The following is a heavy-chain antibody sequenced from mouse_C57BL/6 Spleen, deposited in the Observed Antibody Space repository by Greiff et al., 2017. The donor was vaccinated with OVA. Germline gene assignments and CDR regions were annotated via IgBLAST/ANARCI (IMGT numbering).Heavy chain of an antibody. Sequence: QVHVKQSGAELVKPGASVKMSCKASGYTFTSYWITWVKQRPGQGLEWIGDIYPGSGSTNYNEKFKSKATLTVDTSSSTAYMQLSSLTSEDSAVYYCARETPRGVWGTGTTVTVSS. CDR2: IYPGSGST. J-gene: IGHJ1*03. CDR1: GYTFTSYW. V-gene: IGHV1-55*01. CDR3: ARETPRGV.